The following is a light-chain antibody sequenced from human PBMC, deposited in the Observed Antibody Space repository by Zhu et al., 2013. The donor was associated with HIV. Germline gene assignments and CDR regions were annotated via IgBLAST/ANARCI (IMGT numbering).Light chain of an antibody. CDR1: SSDVGGYDH. CDR2: EVT. Sequence: QSALTQPASVSGSPGQSITISCTGTSSDVGGYDHVCWYQQYPGIAPKLMIYEVTNRPSGVSNRFPGSKSGNTASLTISGLRAEDEADYYCSSYTTNNALVFGGGTKLTVL. V-gene: IGLV2-14*01. J-gene: IGLJ2*01. CDR3: SSYTTNNALV.